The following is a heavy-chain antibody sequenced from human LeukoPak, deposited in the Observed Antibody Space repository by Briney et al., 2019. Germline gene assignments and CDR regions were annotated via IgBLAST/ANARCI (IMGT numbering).Heavy chain of an antibody. CDR1: GGSISSYY. V-gene: IGHV4-59*08. D-gene: IGHD3-16*01. J-gene: IGHJ4*02. Sequence: PSETLSLTCTVSGGSISSYYWSWIRQPRGKGLEWIGYIYYSGSTNYNPSLKSRVTISVDTSKNQFSLKVSSVTAADTAVYYCARHRFGGPGYFDYWGQGTLVTVSS. CDR3: ARHRFGGPGYFDY. CDR2: IYYSGST.